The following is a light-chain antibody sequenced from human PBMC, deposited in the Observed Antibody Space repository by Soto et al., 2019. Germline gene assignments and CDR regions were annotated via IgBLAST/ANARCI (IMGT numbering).Light chain of an antibody. CDR3: TSYAGSNNFGV. Sequence: QSALTQPPSASGSPGQSVTISCTGTSSDVGDYNYVSWHQQYSGKAPKLMIYEVTKRPSGVPDRFSGSKSGNTASLTVSGLQAEDEADYYCTSYAGSNNFGVFGGGTKLTVL. V-gene: IGLV2-8*01. J-gene: IGLJ3*02. CDR1: SSDVGDYNY. CDR2: EVT.